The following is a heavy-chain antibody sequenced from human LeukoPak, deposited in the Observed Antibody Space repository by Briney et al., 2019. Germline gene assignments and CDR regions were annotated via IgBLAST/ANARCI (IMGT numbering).Heavy chain of an antibody. Sequence: SETLSLTCTVSGGSISSGDYYWSWIRQPPGKGLEWIGYIYYSGSTYYNPSLTSRVTISVDTSKNQFSLKLSSVTAADTAVYYCARGRSDFWSGYFSWFDPWGQGTLVTVSS. CDR1: GGSISSGDYY. CDR3: ARGRSDFWSGYFSWFDP. V-gene: IGHV4-30-4*01. CDR2: IYYSGST. J-gene: IGHJ5*02. D-gene: IGHD3-3*01.